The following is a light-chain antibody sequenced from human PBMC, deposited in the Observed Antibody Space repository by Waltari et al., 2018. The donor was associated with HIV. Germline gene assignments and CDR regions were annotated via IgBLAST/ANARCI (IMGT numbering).Light chain of an antibody. J-gene: IGKJ3*01. CDR2: AAS. CDR3: LQHNNYPFP. CDR1: QGIRNH. Sequence: DIQMTQSPSPLSASVGDRITITCQARQGIRNHLAWYQQKPGKAPKLLIYAASTLPTGVPSRFSGSGFGTEFTLTITSLQPEDFVAYYCLQHNNYPFPFGPGTKVDIK. V-gene: IGKV1-17*01.